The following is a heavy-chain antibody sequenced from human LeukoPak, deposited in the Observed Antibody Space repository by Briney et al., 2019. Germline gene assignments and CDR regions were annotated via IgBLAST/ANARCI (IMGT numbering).Heavy chain of an antibody. D-gene: IGHD4-23*01. V-gene: IGHV4-59*01. J-gene: IGHJ5*02. CDR2: IYFGGTT. CDR3: ARHRSDTGGKKGVNWFDR. CDR1: GGSFKTYY. Sequence: SETLTLTCSVSGGSFKTYYWSWIRQPPGKGLEWLGNIYFGGTTAYNASLKNRLSRSLDTFKNQLSLNLQSVTAADTATYYCARHRSDTGGKKGVNWFDRWGQGTLVTVSS.